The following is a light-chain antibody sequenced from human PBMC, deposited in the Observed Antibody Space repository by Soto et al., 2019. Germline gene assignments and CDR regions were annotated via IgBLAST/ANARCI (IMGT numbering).Light chain of an antibody. J-gene: IGKJ1*01. Sequence: EIVLTQSPATLSVSPGERATLSCRASHSAASAVAWYQQKPGQAPRLLIYDASTRATGIPARFSGSGSATEFTLTISKLEPEDFAVYFCQQYNSSPETFGQGTKVEIK. V-gene: IGKV3-15*01. CDR1: HSAASA. CDR3: QQYNSSPET. CDR2: DAS.